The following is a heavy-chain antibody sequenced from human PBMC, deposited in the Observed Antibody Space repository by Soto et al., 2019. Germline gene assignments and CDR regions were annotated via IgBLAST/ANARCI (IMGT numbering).Heavy chain of an antibody. J-gene: IGHJ4*02. CDR1: GVSISSSSYY. Sequence: SETLSLTCTVSGVSISSSSYYWGWIRQPPGKGLEWIGSIYYSGSTYYNPSPKSRVTISVDTSKNQFSLKLSSVTAADTAVYYCARHENYGSGSCHFDYWGQGTLVTVSS. V-gene: IGHV4-39*01. CDR2: IYYSGST. CDR3: ARHENYGSGSCHFDY. D-gene: IGHD3-10*01.